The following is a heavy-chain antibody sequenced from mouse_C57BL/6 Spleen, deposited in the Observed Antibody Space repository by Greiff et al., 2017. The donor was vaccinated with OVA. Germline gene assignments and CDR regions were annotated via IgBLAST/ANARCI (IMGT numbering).Heavy chain of an antibody. D-gene: IGHD2-4*01. CDR2: SYWDDDK. J-gene: IGHJ4*01. Sequence: QVTLKVSGPGILQSSQTLSLTCSFSGFSLSTSGMGVSWIRQPSGKGLEWLAHSYWDDDKRYNPSLKSRLTISKDTSRNQVFLKITSVDTADTDTYYGARSDYDGYYAMDYWGQGTSVTVSS. V-gene: IGHV8-12*01. CDR3: ARSDYDGYYAMDY. CDR1: GFSLSTSGMG.